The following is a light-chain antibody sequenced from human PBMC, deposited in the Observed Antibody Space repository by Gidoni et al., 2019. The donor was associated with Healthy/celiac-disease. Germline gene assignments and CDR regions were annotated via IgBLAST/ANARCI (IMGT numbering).Light chain of an antibody. J-gene: IGKJ4*01. V-gene: IGKV1-5*03. Sequence: DIQMTQSPPTLSASVVDRVTITCRASQSISVWLAWYQQKTGKAPKLLIYKASTLESGVPPRFSGSGSGTEFTLTISSLQSDDFASYYCQQYNSFSPLTFGGGTKVEIK. CDR2: KAS. CDR1: QSISVW. CDR3: QQYNSFSPLT.